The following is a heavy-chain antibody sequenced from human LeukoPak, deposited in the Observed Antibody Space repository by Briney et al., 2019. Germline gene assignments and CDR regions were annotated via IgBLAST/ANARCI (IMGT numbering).Heavy chain of an antibody. CDR3: ARLRGGQRWLQLPYYFDY. Sequence: SETLSLTCTVSGGSISSSSYYWGWIRQPPGKRVEWIGSIYYSGSTYYNPSLKSRVTISVDTSKNQFSLKLSSVTAADTAVYYCARLRGGQRWLQLPYYFDYWGQGTLVTVSS. CDR1: GGSISSSSYY. D-gene: IGHD5-24*01. J-gene: IGHJ4*02. V-gene: IGHV4-39*01. CDR2: IYYSGST.